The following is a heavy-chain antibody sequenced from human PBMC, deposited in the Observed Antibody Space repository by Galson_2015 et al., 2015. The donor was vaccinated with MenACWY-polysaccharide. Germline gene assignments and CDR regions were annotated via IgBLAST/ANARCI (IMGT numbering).Heavy chain of an antibody. V-gene: IGHV3-48*03. CDR1: GFTSGSYE. J-gene: IGHJ4*02. Sequence: SLRLSCAASGFTSGSYEYEVNWVRQAPGKGLEWVSYMSSGGGTTIYYADSVKGRFTISRDNAKSSLYLQMNSLRADDTAVYYCARDEGSGWLGPYFYEDWGQGTLVTVSS. CDR2: MSSGGGTTI. D-gene: IGHD6-19*01. CDR3: ARDEGSGWLGPYFYED.